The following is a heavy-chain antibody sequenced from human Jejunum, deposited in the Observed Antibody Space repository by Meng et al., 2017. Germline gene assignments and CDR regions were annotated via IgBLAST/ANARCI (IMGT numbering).Heavy chain of an antibody. CDR1: GGSFSSYY. Sequence: VQLQQCCAGLLKPSETLSLTCGVYGGSFSSYYWSWIRQPPGKGLEWIGEISNSGDTKYNPSLMSRVTISADTSKNQFSLKLTSVTAADTAVYYCAKNNWFDPWGQGTLVTVSS. V-gene: IGHV4-34*01. CDR3: AKNNWFDP. J-gene: IGHJ5*02. CDR2: ISNSGDT.